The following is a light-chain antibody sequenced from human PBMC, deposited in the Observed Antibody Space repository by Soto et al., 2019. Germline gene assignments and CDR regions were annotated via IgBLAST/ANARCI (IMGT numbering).Light chain of an antibody. V-gene: IGKV1-39*01. CDR3: QQSYSIFRT. CDR1: QRISSY. CDR2: AAS. Sequence: DILMTQSPSSLSASVGDRVTITCRASQRISSYLNWYQQKPGKAPKLLIYAASNLQSGVPSRFSGSGSGTDFTLTISSLQPEDFATYYCQQSYSIFRTFGQGTKLEIK. J-gene: IGKJ2*01.